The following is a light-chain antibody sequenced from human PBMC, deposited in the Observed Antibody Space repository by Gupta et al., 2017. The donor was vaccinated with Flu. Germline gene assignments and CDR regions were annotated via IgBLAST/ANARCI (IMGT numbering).Light chain of an antibody. V-gene: IGLV2-8*01. CDR1: SGDVGGYNY. CDR2: EVR. J-gene: IGLJ1*01. CDR3: GAYADGRYV. Sequence: QAVTISCTGTSGDVGGYNYVSRDQQHPGKDPKLMIYEVRRRPAGVPVRFSASKSGSTAALTVSGFQAEDEADYYCGAYADGRYVFGTGTKVTGL.